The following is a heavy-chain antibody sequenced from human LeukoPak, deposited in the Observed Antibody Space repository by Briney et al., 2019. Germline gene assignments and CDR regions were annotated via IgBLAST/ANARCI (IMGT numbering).Heavy chain of an antibody. Sequence: SETLSLTCTVSGYSISSGYYWGWIRQPPGKGLEWIGSIYHSGSTYYNPSLKSRVTISVDTSKNQFSLQLSSMTAADTAVYYCARIPSGVYFDWLQSYFDYWGQGTLVTVSS. CDR2: IYHSGST. D-gene: IGHD3-9*01. J-gene: IGHJ4*02. CDR3: ARIPSGVYFDWLQSYFDY. CDR1: GYSISSGYY. V-gene: IGHV4-38-2*02.